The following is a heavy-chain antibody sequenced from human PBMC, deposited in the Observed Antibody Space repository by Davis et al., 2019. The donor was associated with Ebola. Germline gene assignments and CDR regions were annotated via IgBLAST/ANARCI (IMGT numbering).Heavy chain of an antibody. CDR2: IRYDGNSK. CDR3: ASTVKVAFDY. D-gene: IGHD2-2*01. J-gene: IGHJ4*02. Sequence: GESLKISCAASGFTFSSYGMHWVRQAPGKGLEWVAFIRYDGNSKYYADSVKGRFTISRDHSKNTLYLQMNSLRAEDTAVYYCASTVKVAFDYWGQGTLVTVSS. V-gene: IGHV3-30*02. CDR1: GFTFSSYG.